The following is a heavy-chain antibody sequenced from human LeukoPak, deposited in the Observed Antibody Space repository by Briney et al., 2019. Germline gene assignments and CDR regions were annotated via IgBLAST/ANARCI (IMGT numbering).Heavy chain of an antibody. CDR1: GFTLRSYE. D-gene: IGHD3-3*01. CDR2: LSSSGSAF. CDR3: ARSARLMKGVVEVTALDD. J-gene: IGHJ4*02. V-gene: IGHV3-48*03. Sequence: GGSLRLSCGDSGFTLRSYEMNWVRQAPGKGLEWIAYLSSSGSAFSYADSVKGRFTIARDNAKNSVYLEMNSLRADDTAVYYCARSARLMKGVVEVTALDDWGQGTLVTVSS.